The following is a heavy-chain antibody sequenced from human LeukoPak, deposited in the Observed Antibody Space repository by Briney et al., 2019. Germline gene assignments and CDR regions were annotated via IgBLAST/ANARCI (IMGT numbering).Heavy chain of an antibody. V-gene: IGHV4-39*02. CDR3: ASRYDYSNYIDY. J-gene: IGHJ4*02. Sequence: PETLSLTCTVSGGSVSSSSYYWGWIRQPPGKGLEWIGTIYYSGGTYYNPSLKSQVTISVDTSMNHFSLKLSSVTAADTAVYYCASRYDYSNYIDYWGQGTLVTVSS. CDR1: GGSVSSSSYY. D-gene: IGHD4-11*01. CDR2: IYYSGGT.